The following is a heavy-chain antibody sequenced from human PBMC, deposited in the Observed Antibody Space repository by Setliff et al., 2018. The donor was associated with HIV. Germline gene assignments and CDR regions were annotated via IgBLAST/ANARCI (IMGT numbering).Heavy chain of an antibody. J-gene: IGHJ1*01. CDR2: IIPILGIA. D-gene: IGHD2-2*02. CDR1: GGTFSSYA. Sequence: SVKVSCKASGGTFSSYAISWVRQAPGQGLEWMGGIIPILGIANYAQNFQGRVTITRDTSASTAYMELSSLRSQDTAVYYCARALYTRDAEYFQHWGQGTLVTVSS. CDR3: ARALYTRDAEYFQH. V-gene: IGHV1-69*10.